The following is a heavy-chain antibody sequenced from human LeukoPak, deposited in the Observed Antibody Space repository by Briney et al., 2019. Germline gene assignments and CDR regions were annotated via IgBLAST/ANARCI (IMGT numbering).Heavy chain of an antibody. CDR1: GGPISSHY. J-gene: IGHJ4*02. D-gene: IGHD2-2*01. CDR3: ARGSRWYQRLSYDY. V-gene: IGHV4-59*11. CDR2: IYDSGST. Sequence: SETLSLTCTVSGGPISSHYWSWVRQPPGKGREWVVYIYDSGSTKYQPSLKSRVTISVDTSKNQISLKLSSVTAADTAVYYCARGSRWYQRLSYDYWGQGTLVTVSS.